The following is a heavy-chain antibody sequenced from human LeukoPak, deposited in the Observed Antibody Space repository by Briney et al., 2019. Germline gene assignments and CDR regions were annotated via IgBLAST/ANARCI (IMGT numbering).Heavy chain of an antibody. CDR2: GDYSGGT. D-gene: IGHD6-19*01. Sequence: SETLSLTCTVSGDSFTSVTDYWAWIRQPPGKGLEWIASGDYSGGTYYNPSLESRVAISADMSKKQISLKLASVTGADTAVYYCAGERGEEYSSGWYKTNFFYNWGQGIRVSVSS. CDR3: AGERGEEYSSGWYKTNFFYN. CDR1: GDSFTSVTDY. J-gene: IGHJ4*02. V-gene: IGHV4-39*07.